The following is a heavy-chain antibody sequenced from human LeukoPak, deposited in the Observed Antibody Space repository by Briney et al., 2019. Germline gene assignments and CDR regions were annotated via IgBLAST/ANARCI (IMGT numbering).Heavy chain of an antibody. V-gene: IGHV4-61*02. CDR3: ARGPFRPIAARRGDNWFDP. J-gene: IGHJ5*02. D-gene: IGHD6-6*01. CDR1: GGSISSGSYY. CDR2: IYTSGST. Sequence: SETLSLTCTVSGGSISSGSYYWSWIRQPAGKGLVWIGRIYTSGSTNYNPSLKSRVTISVDTSKNQFSLKLSSVTAADTAVYYCARGPFRPIAARRGDNWFDPWGQGTLVTVSS.